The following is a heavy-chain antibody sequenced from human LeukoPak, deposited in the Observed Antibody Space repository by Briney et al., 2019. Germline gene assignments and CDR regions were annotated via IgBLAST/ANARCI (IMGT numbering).Heavy chain of an antibody. CDR3: STGGRRESDSSGFYLFYYGMDV. V-gene: IGHV3-15*01. D-gene: IGHD3-22*01. CDR2: IKSTTDGGTT. Sequence: GGSLRLSCTASGFTFSDAWMNWVRQAPGKGLEWVGRIKSTTDGGTTGSAAPVKGRFTISRDDSKNTPYLQMDSLKTEDTAVYYCSTGGRRESDSSGFYLFYYGMDVWGQGTTVTVSS. J-gene: IGHJ6*02. CDR1: GFTFSDAW.